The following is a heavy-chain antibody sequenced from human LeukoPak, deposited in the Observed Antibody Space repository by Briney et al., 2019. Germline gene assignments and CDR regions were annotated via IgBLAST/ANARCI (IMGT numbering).Heavy chain of an antibody. Sequence: GGSLRLSCAASTFTFGNYWMSWARQAPGKGLEWVANIKEDGSEEYYVDSVKGRFTISRDNTKNSLYLQMNSLRAEDTAVYYCARDPAAWDYWGQGTLVTVSS. V-gene: IGHV3-7*01. D-gene: IGHD6-13*01. CDR1: TFTFGNYW. J-gene: IGHJ4*02. CDR3: ARDPAAWDY. CDR2: IKEDGSEE.